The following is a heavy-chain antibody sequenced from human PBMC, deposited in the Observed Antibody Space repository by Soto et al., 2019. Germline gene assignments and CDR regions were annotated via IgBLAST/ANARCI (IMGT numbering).Heavy chain of an antibody. CDR3: AREGGIVGATAADY. D-gene: IGHD1-26*01. V-gene: IGHV4-31*03. Sequence: QVQLQESSPGLVKPSQTLSLTCTVSGGSINSGGYYWSWIRQHPGKGLEWIGYIYYSGSTYYNPSLKSRVTISVDTSKNQFARKLSSVTGAATAVYYCAREGGIVGATAADYWGQGTLVTVYS. J-gene: IGHJ4*02. CDR2: IYYSGST. CDR1: GGSINSGGYY.